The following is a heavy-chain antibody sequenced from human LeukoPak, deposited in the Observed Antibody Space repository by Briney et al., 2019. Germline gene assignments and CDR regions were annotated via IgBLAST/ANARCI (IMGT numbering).Heavy chain of an antibody. CDR1: GGSISSGSYY. D-gene: IGHD3-10*01. V-gene: IGHV4-61*02. Sequence: PSQTLSLTCTVSGGSISSGSYYWSWIRQPAGKGLEWIGRIYTSGSTNYNPSLKSRVTISVDTSKNQFSLKLNSVTPADTAVYYCARLNLEYLYSSGPNDYWGQGTLVTVSS. CDR2: IYTSGST. CDR3: ARLNLEYLYSSGPNDY. J-gene: IGHJ4*02.